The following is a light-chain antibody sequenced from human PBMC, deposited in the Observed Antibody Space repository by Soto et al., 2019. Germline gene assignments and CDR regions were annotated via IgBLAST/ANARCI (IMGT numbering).Light chain of an antibody. Sequence: QSALTQPPSASGSPGQSVTSSCTGTSSDVGGCKFVSWYQQYPGKAPKLIIYEVSKRTSGVPDRFSGFKSGNTASLTVSGLQAEDEADYYCSSCAGSNNPYVFGTGTKLTVL. CDR1: SSDVGGCKF. CDR2: EVS. J-gene: IGLJ1*01. CDR3: SSCAGSNNPYV. V-gene: IGLV2-8*01.